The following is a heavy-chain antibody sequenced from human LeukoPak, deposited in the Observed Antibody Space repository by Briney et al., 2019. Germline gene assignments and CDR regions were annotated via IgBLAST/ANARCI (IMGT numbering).Heavy chain of an antibody. CDR1: GGYISSYY. D-gene: IGHD2-2*01. CDR2: IYYSGST. V-gene: IGHV4-59*01. CDR3: ARGTVVVPAAIWGFDY. Sequence: SETLSLTCTVSGGYISSYYWSWIRQPPGKGLEWIGYIYYSGSTNYNPSLKSRVTISIDTSKNHFSLKLSSVTAADTAVYYCARGTVVVPAAIWGFDYWGQGTLVTVSS. J-gene: IGHJ4*02.